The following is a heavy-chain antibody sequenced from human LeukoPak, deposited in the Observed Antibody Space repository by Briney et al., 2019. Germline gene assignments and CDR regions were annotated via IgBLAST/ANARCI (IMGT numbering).Heavy chain of an antibody. V-gene: IGHV1-69*04. CDR2: MMPILGAA. CDR1: GGTFSSYA. CDR3: ARLGAYTSGPYY. J-gene: IGHJ4*02. D-gene: IGHD1-1*01. Sequence: SVEVSCKASGGTFSSYAISWVRQAPGQGLEWMGRMMPILGAANYAQKFQGRVTVTADRSTSTAYMELSSLRSEDTAVYYCARLGAYTSGPYYWGQGTLVTVSS.